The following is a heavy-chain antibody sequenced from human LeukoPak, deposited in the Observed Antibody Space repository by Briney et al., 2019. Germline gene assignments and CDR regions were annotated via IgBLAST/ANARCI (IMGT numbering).Heavy chain of an antibody. D-gene: IGHD6-13*01. Sequence: SETLSLTCTVSGGSISSSSYYWGWIRQPPGKGLEWIGSIYYSGSTYYNPSLKSRVTISVDTSKNQFSLKLSSVTAADTAVYYCARATSSYWYFDLWGRGTLVTVSS. V-gene: IGHV4-39*01. CDR3: ARATSSYWYFDL. CDR1: GGSISSSSYY. J-gene: IGHJ2*01. CDR2: IYYSGST.